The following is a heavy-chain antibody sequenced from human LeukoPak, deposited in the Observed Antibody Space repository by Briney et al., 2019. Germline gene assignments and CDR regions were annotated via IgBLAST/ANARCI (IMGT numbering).Heavy chain of an antibody. Sequence: GGSLRLSCAASGITFSDYYMSWIRQAPGKGLEWVSYFSGSASAIYHADSVKGRFTISRDNAKNSLYLQMNSLRAEDTAVYYCAELGITMIGGVWGKGTTVTISS. D-gene: IGHD3-10*02. CDR2: FSGSASAI. CDR3: AELGITMIGGV. V-gene: IGHV3-11*04. J-gene: IGHJ6*04. CDR1: GITFSDYY.